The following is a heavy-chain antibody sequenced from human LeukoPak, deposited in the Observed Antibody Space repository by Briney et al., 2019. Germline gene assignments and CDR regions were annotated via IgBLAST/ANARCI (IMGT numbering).Heavy chain of an antibody. D-gene: IGHD6-6*01. CDR2: ISGSGGST. Sequence: GGSLRLSCAASGFTFSSYAMSWVRQAPGKGLEWVSAISGSGGSTYYADSVKGRFTISRDNAKNSLYLQMNSLRAEDTAVYYCARVSRYSSSSSVFKWDFDYWGQGTLVTVSS. CDR1: GFTFSSYA. J-gene: IGHJ4*02. CDR3: ARVSRYSSSSSVFKWDFDY. V-gene: IGHV3-23*01.